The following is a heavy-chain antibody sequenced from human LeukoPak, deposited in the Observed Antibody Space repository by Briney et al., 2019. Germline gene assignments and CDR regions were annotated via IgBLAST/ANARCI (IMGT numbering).Heavy chain of an antibody. CDR2: IWYDGSNK. V-gene: IGHV3-33*01. CDR3: ARSGIAVAGYDY. D-gene: IGHD6-19*01. J-gene: IGHJ4*02. CDR1: GFTFSSYG. Sequence: GGSLRLSCAASGFTFSSYGMHWVRQAPGKGLEWVAVIWYDGSNKYYADSVKGRFTISRDNSKNTLYLQMNSLRAEDTAVYYCARSGIAVAGYDYWGQGTMVTVSS.